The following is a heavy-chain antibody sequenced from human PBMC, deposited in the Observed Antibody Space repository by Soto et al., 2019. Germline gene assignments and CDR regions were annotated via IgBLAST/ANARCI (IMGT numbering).Heavy chain of an antibody. CDR1: GYPFTDHY. CDR2: MNPKSGGA. Sequence: GSGKVYSKTSGYPFTDHYTHLVRQTPGQGLEWMGWMNPKSGGAYFAQKFQGRVTLTRDTSIGTAYIEVNSLTSDDTALYFCTRENIENSDALYDAFDIWGQGTTVTVSS. V-gene: IGHV1-2*02. D-gene: IGHD5-18*01. CDR3: TRENIENSDALYDAFDI. J-gene: IGHJ3*02.